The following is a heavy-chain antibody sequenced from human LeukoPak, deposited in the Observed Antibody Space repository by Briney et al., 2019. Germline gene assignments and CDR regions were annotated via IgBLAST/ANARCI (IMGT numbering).Heavy chain of an antibody. CDR1: GFTFSSYA. Sequence: AGSLRLSCAASGFTFSSYALIWVRQGPGQGLEWVSAISGSGGSTYYADSVKGRFTISRDNSKNTLYLQMNSLRAEDTAVYYCAKDREYSSGWYPWGQGTLVTVSS. CDR2: ISGSGGST. D-gene: IGHD6-19*01. CDR3: AKDREYSSGWYP. V-gene: IGHV3-23*01. J-gene: IGHJ5*02.